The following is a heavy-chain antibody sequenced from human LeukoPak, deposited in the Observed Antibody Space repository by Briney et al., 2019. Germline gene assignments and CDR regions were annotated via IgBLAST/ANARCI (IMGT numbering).Heavy chain of an antibody. V-gene: IGHV4-59*01. J-gene: IGHJ4*02. CDR2: IYYSGST. D-gene: IGHD5-24*01. CDR1: GVSISSYY. Sequence: PSETLSLTCTVSGVSISSYYWSWIRQPPGKGLEWIGYIYYSGSTNYNPSLKSRVTISVDTSKNQFSLKLSSVTAADTAVYYCARVQAEDGYNMYYFDYWGQGTLVTVSS. CDR3: ARVQAEDGYNMYYFDY.